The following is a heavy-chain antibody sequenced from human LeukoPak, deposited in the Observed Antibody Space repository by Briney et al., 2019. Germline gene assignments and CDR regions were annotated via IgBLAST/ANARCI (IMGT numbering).Heavy chain of an antibody. Sequence: SETLSLTCTVSGGSISSGSYYWSWIRQPAGKGLEWIGYIYYSGSTNYNPSLKSRVTMSVDTSKNQFSLKLSSVTAADTAVYYCARGASTVTTAPVFDYWGQGTLVTVSS. CDR3: ARGASTVTTAPVFDY. J-gene: IGHJ4*02. CDR1: GGSISSGSYY. CDR2: IYYSGST. V-gene: IGHV4-61*10. D-gene: IGHD4-17*01.